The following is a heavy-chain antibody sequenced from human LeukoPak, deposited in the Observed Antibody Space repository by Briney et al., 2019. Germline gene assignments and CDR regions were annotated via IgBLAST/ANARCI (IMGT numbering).Heavy chain of an antibody. V-gene: IGHV3-23*01. CDR2: ISGSGGST. Sequence: GGSLRLSCAASGFTFSSYAMSWVRQAPGKGLEWVSAISGSGGSTYHADSVKGRFTISRDNSKNTLYLQMNSLRAEDTAVYYCAKGHLWFGELLSDYWGQGTLVTVSS. CDR3: AKGHLWFGELLSDY. J-gene: IGHJ4*02. D-gene: IGHD3-10*01. CDR1: GFTFSSYA.